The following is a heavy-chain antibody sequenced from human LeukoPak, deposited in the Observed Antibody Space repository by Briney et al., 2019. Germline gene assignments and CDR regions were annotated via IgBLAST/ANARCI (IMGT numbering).Heavy chain of an antibody. CDR2: IYYSGST. V-gene: IGHV4-59*08. Sequence: SETLSLTCTVSGGSISFYYWSWIRQPPGKGLEWIGNIYYSGSTNYNASLRSRLTLSVDTSKKQFSLKLTSVAAADTAIYYCASLQAHGGYYFDYWGQGTLVTVSS. D-gene: IGHD4-23*01. J-gene: IGHJ4*02. CDR1: GGSISFYY. CDR3: ASLQAHGGYYFDY.